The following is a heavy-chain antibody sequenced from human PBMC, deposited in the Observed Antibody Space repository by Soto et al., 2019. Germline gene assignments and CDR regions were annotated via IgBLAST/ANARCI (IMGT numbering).Heavy chain of an antibody. Sequence: QVQLQESGPGLVKPSGTLSLTCAVSGDSINNSNWWNWVRQPPGKGLEWIGEIDHSGSTNYNPSLKSRVTISVDKSKNQFSLKLTSVTAADTAVYYCARDGYSRSFDPWGQVTLVTVSS. CDR1: GDSINNSNW. V-gene: IGHV4-4*02. D-gene: IGHD5-12*01. CDR3: ARDGYSRSFDP. CDR2: IDHSGST. J-gene: IGHJ5*02.